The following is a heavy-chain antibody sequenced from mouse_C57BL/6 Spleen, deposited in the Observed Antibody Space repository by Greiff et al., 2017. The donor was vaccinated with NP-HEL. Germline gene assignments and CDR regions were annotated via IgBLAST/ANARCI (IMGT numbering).Heavy chain of an antibody. CDR3: ARRGITSMDY. J-gene: IGHJ4*01. D-gene: IGHD1-2*01. Sequence: EVKLMESGPGLVKPSQSLSLTCSVTGYSITSGYYWNWIRQFPGNNLEWMGYISYDGSNNYNPSLKNRISITRDTSKNQFFLKLNSVTTEDTATYYCARRGITSMDYWGQGTSVTVSS. CDR2: ISYDGSN. CDR1: GYSITSGYY. V-gene: IGHV3-6*01.